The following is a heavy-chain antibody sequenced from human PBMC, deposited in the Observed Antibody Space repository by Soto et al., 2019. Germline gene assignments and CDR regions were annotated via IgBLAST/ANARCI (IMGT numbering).Heavy chain of an antibody. CDR3: ARWLDDYGDSNDAFDI. V-gene: IGHV3-66*01. D-gene: IGHD4-17*01. CDR2: IYSGGST. CDR1: GFTVSSNY. Sequence: GGSLRLSCAASGFTVSSNYMSWVRQAPGKGLEWVSVIYSGGSTYYADSVKGRFTISRDNSKNTLYLQMNSLRAEDTAVYYCARWLDDYGDSNDAFDIWGQGTIVTVSS. J-gene: IGHJ3*02.